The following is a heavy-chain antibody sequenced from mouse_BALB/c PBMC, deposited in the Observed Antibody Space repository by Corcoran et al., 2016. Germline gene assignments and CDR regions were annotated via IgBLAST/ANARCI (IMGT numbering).Heavy chain of an antibody. CDR2: IDPANGNT. CDR3: AREGIYYYGS. J-gene: IGHJ2*01. D-gene: IGHD1-1*01. V-gene: IGHV14-3*02. CDR1: GFNIKDNY. Sequence: EVQLQQSGAELVKPGASVKLSCTASGFNIKDNYMHWVKQRPEQGLEWIGRIDPANGNTKYDPKFQGKATITADTSSNTAYLQLSSLTSEDTAVYYCAREGIYYYGSWGQGTTLTVSS.